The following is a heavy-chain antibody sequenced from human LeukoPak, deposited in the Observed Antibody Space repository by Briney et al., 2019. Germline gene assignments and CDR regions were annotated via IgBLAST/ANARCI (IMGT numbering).Heavy chain of an antibody. CDR1: GYTFTSYA. CDR3: ARVPLNDASRHYYPH. V-gene: IGHV1-3*01. Sequence: ASVKVSCKASGYTFTSYAMHWVRQAPGQRLEWMGWINAGNGNTKYSQKFQDRVTLTRDTSASTAYMELNSLSSGDTAVYYCARVPLNDASRHYYPHLGQGTLVSVSS. J-gene: IGHJ1*01. CDR2: INAGNGNT. D-gene: IGHD3-10*01.